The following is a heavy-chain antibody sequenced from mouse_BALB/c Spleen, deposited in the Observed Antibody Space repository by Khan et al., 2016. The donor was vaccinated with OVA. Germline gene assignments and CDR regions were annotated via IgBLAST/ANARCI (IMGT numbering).Heavy chain of an antibody. V-gene: IGHV5-9-1*01. CDR1: GFTFSSFA. CDR3: ANGNYGWFAY. J-gene: IGHJ3*01. D-gene: IGHD2-1*01. Sequence: EVELVESGGGLVKPGGSLKLSCAASGFTFSSFAMYWVRQTPEKRLEWVATISSAGTYTYYPDSVKGRFTISRDNAKNTLYLQMNSLRSEDTAMYYCANGNYGWFAYWGQGTLVTVSA. CDR2: ISSAGTYT.